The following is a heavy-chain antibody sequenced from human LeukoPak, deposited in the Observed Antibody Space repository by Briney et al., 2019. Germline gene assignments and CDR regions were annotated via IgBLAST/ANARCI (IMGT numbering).Heavy chain of an antibody. J-gene: IGHJ4*02. CDR1: GYTFTSYA. CDR3: ARDWVSSGWPRHFDY. V-gene: IGHV7-4-1*02. D-gene: IGHD6-19*01. Sequence: GASVKVSCKASGYTFTSYAMNWVRQAPGQGLEWMGWINTNTGNPTYAQGFTGRFVFSLDTSVSTACLQISSLKAEDTAVYYCARDWVSSGWPRHFDYWGQGTLVTVSS. CDR2: INTNTGNP.